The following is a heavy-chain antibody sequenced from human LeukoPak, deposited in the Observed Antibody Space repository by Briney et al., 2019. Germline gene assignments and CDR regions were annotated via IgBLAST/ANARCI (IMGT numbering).Heavy chain of an antibody. V-gene: IGHV4-30-4*08. J-gene: IGHJ4*02. Sequence: SETLSLTCTVSGGSISSSSYYWGWIRQPPGKGLEWIGYIYYSGSTYYNPSLKSRVTISVDTSKNQFSLKLSSVTAADTAVYYCARASGYYYDSSGSVLDYWGQGTLVTVSS. D-gene: IGHD3-22*01. CDR2: IYYSGST. CDR3: ARASGYYYDSSGSVLDY. CDR1: GGSISSSSYY.